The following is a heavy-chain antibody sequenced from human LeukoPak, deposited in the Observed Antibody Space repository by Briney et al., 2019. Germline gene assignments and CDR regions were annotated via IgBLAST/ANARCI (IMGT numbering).Heavy chain of an antibody. CDR2: ISSSSSYI. V-gene: IGHV3-21*01. CDR1: GFTSSSYS. J-gene: IGHJ3*02. Sequence: GGSLRLSCAASGFTSSSYSMNWVRQAPGKGLEWVSSISSSSSYIYYADSVKGRFTISRDNAKNSLYLQMNSLRAEDTAVYYCARDRPRSYYDSSGYYAFDIWGQGTMVTV. D-gene: IGHD3-22*01. CDR3: ARDRPRSYYDSSGYYAFDI.